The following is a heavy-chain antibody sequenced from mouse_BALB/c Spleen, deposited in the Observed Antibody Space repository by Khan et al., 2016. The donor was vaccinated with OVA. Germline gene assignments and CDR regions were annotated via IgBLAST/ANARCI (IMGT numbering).Heavy chain of an antibody. J-gene: IGHJ4*01. CDR1: GFSLTGYG. CDR2: IWGDGST. D-gene: IGHD2-10*01. Sequence: VKLLESGPGLVAPSQSLSITCTVSGFSLTGYGINWVRQPPGKGLEWLGMIWGDGSTDYNSALKSRLSISKDNSKSQVFLKMNSLQTDDTARYYGGRGPYYGNYVAMDYWGQGTSVTVSS. V-gene: IGHV2-6-7*01. CDR3: GRGPYYGNYVAMDY.